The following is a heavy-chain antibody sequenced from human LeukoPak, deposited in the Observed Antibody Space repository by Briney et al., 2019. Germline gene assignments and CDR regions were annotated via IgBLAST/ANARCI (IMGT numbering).Heavy chain of an antibody. CDR2: ISGSGGGT. D-gene: IGHD3-10*01. CDR1: GFTFSDYY. V-gene: IGHV3-23*01. J-gene: IGHJ4*02. Sequence: GGSLRLSCAASGFTFSDYYMSWIRQAPGKGLEWVSGISGSGGGTHYADSVKGRFTISRDNSKNTLYLQMNSLRAEDTAVYYCAKEEGPFYGSGIDYWGQGTLVTVSS. CDR3: AKEEGPFYGSGIDY.